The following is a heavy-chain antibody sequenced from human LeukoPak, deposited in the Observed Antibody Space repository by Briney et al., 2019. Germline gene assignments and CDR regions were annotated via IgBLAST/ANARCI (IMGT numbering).Heavy chain of an antibody. J-gene: IGHJ4*02. V-gene: IGHV3-23*01. CDR3: ARRDNVVVVSASDY. CDR1: GFTFSNYA. Sequence: GGSLRLSCAASGFTFSNYAMSWVRQAPGKGLEWVSGITAGGDTTYYADSVKGRFTMSRDNSRDTVYLQMNSLRVDDTAIYYCARRDNVVVVSASDYWGQGTLVTVSS. CDR2: ITAGGDTT. D-gene: IGHD2-15*01.